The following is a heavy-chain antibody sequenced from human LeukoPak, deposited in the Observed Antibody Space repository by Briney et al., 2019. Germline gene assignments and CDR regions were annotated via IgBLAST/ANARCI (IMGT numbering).Heavy chain of an antibody. J-gene: IGHJ5*02. D-gene: IGHD6-13*01. CDR2: MNPNSGNT. CDR3: ARQGSSSWYPDNWFDP. CDR1: GHTFTSYD. Sequence: GASVKVSCKASGHTFTSYDINWVRQATGQGLEWMGWMNPNSGNTGYAQKFQGRVTMTRNTSITTAYMELSSLRSEDTAVYYCARQGSSSWYPDNWFDPWGQGTLVTVSS. V-gene: IGHV1-8*01.